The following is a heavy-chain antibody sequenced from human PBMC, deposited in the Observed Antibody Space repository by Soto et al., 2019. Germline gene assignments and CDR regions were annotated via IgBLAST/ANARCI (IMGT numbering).Heavy chain of an antibody. Sequence: QVQLVESGGGLVQTSASLSIACVASGFTFSDYYMSWVRQAPGKGLEWVSYISSSGNTIYYADSVKGRFTISRDNAKNSVYLQMNSLRAEDTALYFCAKMSSENYYDPVFSWGQGTLVTVSS. V-gene: IGHV3-11*01. D-gene: IGHD3-22*01. CDR2: ISSSGNTI. CDR1: GFTFSDYY. CDR3: AKMSSENYYDPVFS. J-gene: IGHJ4*02.